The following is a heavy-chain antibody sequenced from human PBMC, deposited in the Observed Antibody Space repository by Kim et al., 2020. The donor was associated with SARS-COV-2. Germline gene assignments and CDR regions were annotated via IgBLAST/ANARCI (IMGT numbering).Heavy chain of an antibody. V-gene: IGHV3-53*01. D-gene: IGHD5-12*01. Sequence: GGSLRPSCAASGFTVSSNYMSWVRQAPGKGLEWVSVIYSGGSTYYADSVKGRFTISRDNSKNTLYLQMNSLRAEDTAVYYCARVLDTVATTHFDIWGQGTMVTVSS. CDR1: GFTVSSNY. CDR3: ARVLDTVATTHFDI. CDR2: IYSGGST. J-gene: IGHJ3*02.